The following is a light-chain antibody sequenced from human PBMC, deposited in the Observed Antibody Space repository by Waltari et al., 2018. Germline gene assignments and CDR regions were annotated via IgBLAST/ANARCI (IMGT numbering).Light chain of an antibody. V-gene: IGKV1-5*03. J-gene: IGKJ1*01. CDR1: ESISSW. Sequence: ETQMTQSPSTLPASAGDRVTITCRASESISSWLAWYQQKPGRAPKLLVYEASSLERGVPSRFSGGGFGTEFTLTISGLQPDDFATYYCQQYAGSPWTFGQGAKVEIK. CDR2: EAS. CDR3: QQYAGSPWT.